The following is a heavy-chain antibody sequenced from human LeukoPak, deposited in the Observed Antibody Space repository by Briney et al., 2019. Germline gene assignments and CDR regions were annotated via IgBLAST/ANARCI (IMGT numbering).Heavy chain of an antibody. CDR2: ISTSSSYI. J-gene: IGHJ4*02. Sequence: PGGSLRLSCAAYGFTFSSYSMNWVRQAPGKGLEWVSFISTSSSYIYYADSVKGRFTISRDNAKNSLYLEMNSLRVEDTAVYYCAKVAKYYYGSETYYFFEHWGQGTPVTASS. V-gene: IGHV3-21*01. D-gene: IGHD3-10*01. CDR1: GFTFSSYS. CDR3: AKVAKYYYGSETYYFFEH.